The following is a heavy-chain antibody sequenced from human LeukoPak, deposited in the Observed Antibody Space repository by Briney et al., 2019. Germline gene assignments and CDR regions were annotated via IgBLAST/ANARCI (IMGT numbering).Heavy chain of an antibody. CDR1: GFTFSNFW. CDR3: ARYYYDSSGYYYDYYYGMDV. Sequence: GGSLRLSCAASGFTFSNFWMSWVRQAPGKGREWVANIKQDGREKYYVASVKGRFSISRDNAKNALFLKMNSLRAEDKAVYYCARYYYDSSGYYYDYYYGMDVWGQGTTVTVSS. CDR2: IKQDGREK. V-gene: IGHV3-7*04. J-gene: IGHJ6*02. D-gene: IGHD3-22*01.